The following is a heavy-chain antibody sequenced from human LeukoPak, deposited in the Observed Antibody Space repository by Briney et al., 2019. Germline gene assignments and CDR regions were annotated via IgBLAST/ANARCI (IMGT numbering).Heavy chain of an antibody. CDR3: ARTSMVRGVIPDY. J-gene: IGHJ4*02. Sequence: SETLSLTCTVSGGSISSYYWSWIRQPPGKGLEWIGYIYYSGSTNYNPSLKSRVTISVDTSKNQFSLKLSSVTAADTAVYYCARTSMVRGVIPDYWGQGTLVTVSS. CDR1: GGSISSYY. V-gene: IGHV4-59*01. CDR2: IYYSGST. D-gene: IGHD3-10*01.